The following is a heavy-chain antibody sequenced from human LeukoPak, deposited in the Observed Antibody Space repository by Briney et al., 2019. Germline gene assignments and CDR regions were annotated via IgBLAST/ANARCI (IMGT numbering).Heavy chain of an antibody. V-gene: IGHV1-46*01. CDR1: GYTFTDYY. CDR3: ARTYSGYDVIDY. J-gene: IGHJ4*02. CDR2: INPSGGST. Sequence: ASVKVSCKASGYTFTDYYIHWVRQAPGQGLEWMGIINPSGGSTSYAQKFQGRVTMTRDTSTSTVYMELSSLRSEDTAVYYCARTYSGYDVIDYWGQGTLVTVSS. D-gene: IGHD5-12*01.